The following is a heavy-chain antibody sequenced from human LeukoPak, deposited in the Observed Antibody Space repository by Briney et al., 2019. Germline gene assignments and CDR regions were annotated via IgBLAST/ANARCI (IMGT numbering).Heavy chain of an antibody. CDR1: GFIFSSYA. CDR3: ARGPMA. J-gene: IGHJ4*02. V-gene: IGHV3-30*04. CDR2: ISYDGSNK. D-gene: IGHD5-24*01. Sequence: QPGRSLRLSCAASGFIFSSYAMHWVRQAPGKGLEWVAVISYDGSNKYYADSVKGRFTISRDNSKNTLYLQMNSLRAEDTAVYYCARGPMAWGQGTLVTVSS.